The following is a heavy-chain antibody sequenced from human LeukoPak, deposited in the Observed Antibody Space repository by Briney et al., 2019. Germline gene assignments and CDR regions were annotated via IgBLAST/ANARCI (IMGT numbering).Heavy chain of an antibody. CDR1: GFTFSSYS. V-gene: IGHV3-21*06. D-gene: IGHD3-9*01. Sequence: GGSLRLSCAASGFTFSSYSMNWLRPAPGKGLEWVSYISSSSSYIYYADSVKGRFTISRDNAKNSLYLQMNSLRAEDTAVYYCARGLRYFDWLFATFDYWGQGTLVTVSS. J-gene: IGHJ4*02. CDR3: ARGLRYFDWLFATFDY. CDR2: ISSSSSYI.